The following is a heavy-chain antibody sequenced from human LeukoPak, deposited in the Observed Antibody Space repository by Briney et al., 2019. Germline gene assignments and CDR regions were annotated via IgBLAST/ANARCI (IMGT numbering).Heavy chain of an antibody. CDR1: GASISSSSYY. V-gene: IGHV4-39*07. CDR2: IYYSGST. CDR3: ARSPGIKTAARAVFDY. Sequence: RSSETLSLTCTVSGASISSSSYYWGWIRQPPAKGLEWIGSIYYSGSTYYHPSLKSRLTISVDTSKNQFSLKLSSVTAADTAVYYCARSPGIKTAARAVFDYWGQGTLVTVSS. D-gene: IGHD6-6*01. J-gene: IGHJ4*02.